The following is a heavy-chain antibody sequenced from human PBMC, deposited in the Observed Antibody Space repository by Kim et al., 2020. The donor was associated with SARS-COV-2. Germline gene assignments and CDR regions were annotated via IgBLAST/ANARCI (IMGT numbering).Heavy chain of an antibody. Sequence: ESVKGRLTISRHNASNSLYLQMSSLMTEDTAVYYCARGTNYYDSSGYPDYWGQGTLITVSS. V-gene: IGHV3-11*04. CDR3: ARGTNYYDSSGYPDY. D-gene: IGHD3-22*01. J-gene: IGHJ4*02.